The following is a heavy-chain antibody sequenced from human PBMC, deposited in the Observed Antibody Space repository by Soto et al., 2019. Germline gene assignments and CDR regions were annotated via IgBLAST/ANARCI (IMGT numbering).Heavy chain of an antibody. D-gene: IGHD6-13*01. Sequence: LRLSCAASGFTFSSYGMHWVRQAPGKGLEWVAVIWYDGSNKYYADSVKGRFTISRDNSKNTLYLQMNSLRAEDTAVYYCARDDLLYSRSWYYFAYWGQGTLVPVSS. CDR1: GFTFSSYG. CDR2: IWYDGSNK. CDR3: ARDDLLYSRSWYYFAY. J-gene: IGHJ4*02. V-gene: IGHV3-33*01.